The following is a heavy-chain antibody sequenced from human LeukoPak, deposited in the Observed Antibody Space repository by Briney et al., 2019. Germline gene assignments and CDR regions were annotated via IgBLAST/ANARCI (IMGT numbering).Heavy chain of an antibody. Sequence: GGSLTLSCTTSGGTFSAYAMNWVRQASGKGLEWVGRIRSKPNSYAPTYAASVKGRFTISRDDSKTTAYLQMNSLKTEDTAVYYCVGGGDYWGQGTLVTVSS. J-gene: IGHJ4*02. CDR1: GGTFSAYA. D-gene: IGHD3-16*01. CDR3: VGGGDY. V-gene: IGHV3-73*01. CDR2: IRSKPNSYAP.